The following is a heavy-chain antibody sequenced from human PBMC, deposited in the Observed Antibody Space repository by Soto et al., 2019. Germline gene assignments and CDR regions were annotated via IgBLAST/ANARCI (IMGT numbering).Heavy chain of an antibody. CDR3: AKDILTPGYCSSISCYTGGFDY. CDR1: GFTFDDYT. J-gene: IGHJ4*02. D-gene: IGHD2-2*02. CDR2: ISWDGGST. V-gene: IGHV3-43*01. Sequence: GGSLRLSCAASGFTFDDYTMHWVRQAPGKGLEWVSLISWDGGSTYYADSVKGRFTISRDNSKNSLYLQMNSLRTEDTALYYCAKDILTPGYCSSISCYTGGFDYWGQGTLVTVSS.